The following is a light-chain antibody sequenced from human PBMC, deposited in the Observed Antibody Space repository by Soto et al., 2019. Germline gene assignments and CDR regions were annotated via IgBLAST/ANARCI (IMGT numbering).Light chain of an antibody. CDR1: QSISSN. CDR2: RTS. V-gene: IGKV3-15*01. J-gene: IGKJ4*01. CDR3: RQYNNWPRAT. Sequence: EIVMTQSPATLSVSPGERATLSCRASQSISSNLAWYQQKPGQAPRLLMFRTSSRATGFPARFSGSGSGTEFNHTISSLQYDDVGVYYCRQYNNWPRATFGGGTKVEIK.